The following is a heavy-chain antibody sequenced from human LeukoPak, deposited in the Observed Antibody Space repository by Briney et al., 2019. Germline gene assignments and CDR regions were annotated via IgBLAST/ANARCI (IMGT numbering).Heavy chain of an antibody. V-gene: IGHV3-48*04. Sequence: GSLRLSCAASGFTFSSYSMNWVRQAPGKGLEWVSYISSSSSTIYYADSVKGRLTISRDNAKNSLYLQMNSLRAEDTAVYYCARCGSGSYSNNWFDPWGQGTLVTVSS. D-gene: IGHD3-10*01. CDR2: ISSSSSTI. CDR1: GFTFSSYS. J-gene: IGHJ5*02. CDR3: ARCGSGSYSNNWFDP.